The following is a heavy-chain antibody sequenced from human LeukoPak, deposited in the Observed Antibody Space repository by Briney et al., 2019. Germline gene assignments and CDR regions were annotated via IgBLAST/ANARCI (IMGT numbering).Heavy chain of an antibody. Sequence: GGSLRLSCAASGFTFSSCSMNWVRQAPGKGLEWVSSTSSSSSYIYYADSVKGRFTISRDNAKNSLYLQMNSLRAEDTAVYYCARDRAGIVGATGWFDPWGQGTLVTVSS. CDR2: TSSSSSYI. CDR3: ARDRAGIVGATGWFDP. V-gene: IGHV3-21*01. J-gene: IGHJ5*02. CDR1: GFTFSSCS. D-gene: IGHD1-26*01.